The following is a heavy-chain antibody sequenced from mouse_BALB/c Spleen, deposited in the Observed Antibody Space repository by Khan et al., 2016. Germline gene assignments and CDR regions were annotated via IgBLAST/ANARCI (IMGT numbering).Heavy chain of an antibody. J-gene: IGHJ3*01. CDR2: IFPGNVNT. CDR3: ARHYRYSWFVY. Sequence: QVQLQQSGPELVKPGTSVRISCKAAGYTFTNYYIHWLKQGPGQGLEWIGWIFPGNVNTKFNEKFKGKATLTVDKSSTTVYMNLSSLTSEDSAVYVCARHYRYSWFVYWGQGTLVTVSA. CDR1: GYTFTNYY. D-gene: IGHD2-14*01. V-gene: IGHV1S56*01.